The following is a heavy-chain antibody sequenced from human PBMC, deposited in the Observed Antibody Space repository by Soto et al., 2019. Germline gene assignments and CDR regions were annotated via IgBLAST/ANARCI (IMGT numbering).Heavy chain of an antibody. CDR3: TRDHYGRGFSSGAFDA. Sequence: GGSLRLSCSPSGFTFGDYAMNWFRQAPGKGLEWVGFIKSKAFGGTPEYAASVKGRFTISRDDSMSIAYLQMNSLKTDDTAVYYCTRDHYGRGFSSGAFDAWGQGTPVTVSS. CDR1: GFTFGDYA. J-gene: IGHJ4*02. D-gene: IGHD5-18*01. CDR2: IKSKAFGGTP. V-gene: IGHV3-49*03.